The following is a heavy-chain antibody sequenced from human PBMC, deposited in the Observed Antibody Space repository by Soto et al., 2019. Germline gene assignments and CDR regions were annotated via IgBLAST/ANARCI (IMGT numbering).Heavy chain of an antibody. V-gene: IGHV1-18*01. D-gene: IGHD6-19*01. CDR3: ATGIAVAGDDDY. CDR1: GYTFTTYG. Sequence: QVQLVQSGAEVKKPGASVKVSCKASGYTFTTYGICWVRQAPGQGLVWMGWISTYNGNTKYAQNLEGRVTMTTETATSIAYMEPMNLISDDTAVYYCATGIAVAGDDDYWCQGTLVIVSS. J-gene: IGHJ4*02. CDR2: ISTYNGNT.